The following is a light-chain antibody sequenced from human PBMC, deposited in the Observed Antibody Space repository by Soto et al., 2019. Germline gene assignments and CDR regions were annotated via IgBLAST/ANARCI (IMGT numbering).Light chain of an antibody. CDR3: QQYVGSPRIT. J-gene: IGKJ5*01. V-gene: IGKV3-20*01. CDR1: ERLSSVY. Sequence: EIVLTQSPGTLSLSPGERATLSCRASERLSSVYLAWYQQRPGQPPRLLIYGASNRATAIPARFSCSGSGTDFTLIINRLGLEYVGIYYCQQYVGSPRITFGQGTRLEIK. CDR2: GAS.